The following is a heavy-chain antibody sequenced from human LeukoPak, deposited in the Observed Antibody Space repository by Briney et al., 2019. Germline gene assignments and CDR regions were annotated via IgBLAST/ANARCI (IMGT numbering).Heavy chain of an antibody. Sequence: SETLSLTCTVSGGSISSGSYYWSWIRQPAGKGLEWIGRIYTSGSTNYNPSLKSRVTISRDTSKNQFSLKLSSVTAADTAVYYCARDGRPSPGMDVWGQGTTVTVSS. CDR1: GGSISSGSYY. J-gene: IGHJ6*02. CDR2: IYTSGST. CDR3: ARDGRPSPGMDV. V-gene: IGHV4-61*02. D-gene: IGHD6-25*01.